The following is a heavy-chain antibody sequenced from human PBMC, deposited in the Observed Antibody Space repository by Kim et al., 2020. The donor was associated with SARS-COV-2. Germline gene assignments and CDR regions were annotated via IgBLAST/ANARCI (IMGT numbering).Heavy chain of an antibody. D-gene: IGHD6-19*01. Sequence: YTPALKSRLSISVATSKTQFSLKLSSVTAADTAVYYCAKLACSGWYYFDYWGQGTLVTVSS. CDR3: AKLACSGWYYFDY. V-gene: IGHV4-59*01. J-gene: IGHJ4*02.